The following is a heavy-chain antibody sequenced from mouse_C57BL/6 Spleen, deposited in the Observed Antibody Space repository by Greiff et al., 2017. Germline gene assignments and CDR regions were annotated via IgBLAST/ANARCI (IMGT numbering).Heavy chain of an antibody. D-gene: IGHD1-1*01. J-gene: IGHJ4*01. CDR3: ARRTTVVAEDAMDY. CDR2: INPSTGGT. V-gene: IGHV1-42*01. Sequence: EVQGVESGPELVKPGASVKISCKASGYSFTGYYMNWVKQSPEKSLEWIGEINPSTGGTTYNQKFKAKATLTVDKSSSTAYMQLKSLTSEDSAVYYCARRTTVVAEDAMDYWGQGTSVTVSS. CDR1: GYSFTGYY.